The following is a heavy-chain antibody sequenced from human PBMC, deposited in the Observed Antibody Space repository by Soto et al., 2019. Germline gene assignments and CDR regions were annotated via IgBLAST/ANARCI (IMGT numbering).Heavy chain of an antibody. V-gene: IGHV1-3*01. D-gene: IGHD2-15*01. J-gene: IGHJ4*02. CDR2: INAGNGNT. CDR1: GYTFTSYA. Sequence: ASVKVSCKASGYTFTSYAMHWVRQAPGQRLEWMGWINAGNGNTKYSQKFQGRVTITRDTSASTAYMELRSLRSEDTAVYYCARDCALGYCSGGSCFDPKYYFEYWGQGTLVPVSS. CDR3: ARDCALGYCSGGSCFDPKYYFEY.